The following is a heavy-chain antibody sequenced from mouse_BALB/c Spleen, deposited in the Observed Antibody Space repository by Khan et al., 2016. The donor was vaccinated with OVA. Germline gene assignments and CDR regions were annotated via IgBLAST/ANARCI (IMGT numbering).Heavy chain of an antibody. V-gene: IGHV2-4-1*01. CDR3: GSNSYMCDFTY. Sequence: QVQLQQSGPGLLQPSQSLSITCTVSGFSLTTYGVHWVRQSPGKGLEWLGLIWSGGNTDYNAAFISRLIISKDNSKSQVFFKLNSLQADDTAIYYCGSNSYMCDFTYWGQGTLVTVSA. D-gene: IGHD2-14*01. J-gene: IGHJ3*01. CDR1: GFSLTTYG. CDR2: IWSGGNT.